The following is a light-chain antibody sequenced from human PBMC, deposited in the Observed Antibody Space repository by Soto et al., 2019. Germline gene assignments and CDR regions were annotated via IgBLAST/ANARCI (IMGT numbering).Light chain of an antibody. CDR3: KQYDGSIFP. Sequence: EIVLTQSPGTLSLSPGERATLSCRASQSVSSRYLAWYQQKPGQTPRLLSYGAATRDVGIPDRFSGSGCGTDFPLTLTRLEHADFAVYYCKQYDGSIFPLGPGTKVDIK. J-gene: IGKJ3*01. CDR2: GAA. V-gene: IGKV3-20*01. CDR1: QSVSSRY.